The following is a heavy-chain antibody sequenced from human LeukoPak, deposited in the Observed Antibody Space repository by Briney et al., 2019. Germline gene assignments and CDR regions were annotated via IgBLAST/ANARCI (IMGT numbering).Heavy chain of an antibody. CDR1: GFTFNNVW. D-gene: IGHD3-3*01. CDR2: IKSKKDGGTT. J-gene: IGHJ5*02. V-gene: IGHV3-15*01. CDR3: AKVSRYDFWSGYNP. Sequence: PGGSLRLSCAASGFTFNNVWMNWVRQAPGKGLEWVGRIKSKKDGGTTDYAAPVKGRFTISRDDSKNTLYLQMNSLRAEDTAVCYCAKVSRYDFWSGYNPWGQGTLVTVSS.